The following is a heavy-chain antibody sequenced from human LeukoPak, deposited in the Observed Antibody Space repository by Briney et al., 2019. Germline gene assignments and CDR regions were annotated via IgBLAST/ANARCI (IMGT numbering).Heavy chain of an antibody. CDR2: VSSSSVSI. Sequence: GGSLRLSCAASGFTFSAYSMNWVRQASGKGLEWISYVSSSSVSIYYADSVKGRFTISRDNPKSSLYLQMNSLRAEDTAVYYCARDHPLYHYYMDVWGRGTTVTVSS. CDR1: GFTFSAYS. CDR3: ARDHPLYHYYMDV. J-gene: IGHJ6*03. V-gene: IGHV3-48*04.